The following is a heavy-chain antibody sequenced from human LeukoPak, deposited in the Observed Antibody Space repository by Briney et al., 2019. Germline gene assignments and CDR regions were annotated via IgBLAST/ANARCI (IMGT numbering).Heavy chain of an antibody. J-gene: IGHJ4*01. CDR1: GLTFSMYG. CDR3: AKAYYDTSGYYYFDY. V-gene: IGHV3-33*06. D-gene: IGHD3-22*01. Sequence: PGGSLRLSCAASGLTFSMYGMHWVRQAPGKRLEWVAVIWHDGSNKYYADSVKGRFTISRDNSKNTLYLQMNSLRPEDTAVYYCAKAYYDTSGYYYFDYWGHGTLVTVSS. CDR2: IWHDGSNK.